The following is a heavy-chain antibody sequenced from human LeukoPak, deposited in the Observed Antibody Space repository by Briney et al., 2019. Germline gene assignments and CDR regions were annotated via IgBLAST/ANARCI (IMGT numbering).Heavy chain of an antibody. J-gene: IGHJ4*02. CDR2: INHSGST. CDR3: ARDRSSYFDY. V-gene: IGHV4-34*01. D-gene: IGHD1-14*01. CDR1: GGSFSGYY. Sequence: SETLSLTCAVYGGSFSGYYWSWIRQPPGKGLEWIGEINHSGSTYYNPSLKSRVTISVDTSKNQFALKLSSVTAADTAVYYCARDRSSYFDYWGQGTLVTVSS.